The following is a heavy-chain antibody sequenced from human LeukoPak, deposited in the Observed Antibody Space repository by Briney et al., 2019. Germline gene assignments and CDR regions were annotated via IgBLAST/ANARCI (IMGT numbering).Heavy chain of an antibody. J-gene: IGHJ5*02. Sequence: GASVKVSCKASGGTFSSYAISWVRQAPGQGLEWMGGIIPIFGTANYAQKFQGRVTMTRNTSISTAYMELSSLRSEDTAVYYCARGRIAAAGKGDWFDPWGQGTLVTVSS. CDR3: ARGRIAAAGKGDWFDP. V-gene: IGHV1-69*05. D-gene: IGHD6-13*01. CDR2: IIPIFGTA. CDR1: GGTFSSYA.